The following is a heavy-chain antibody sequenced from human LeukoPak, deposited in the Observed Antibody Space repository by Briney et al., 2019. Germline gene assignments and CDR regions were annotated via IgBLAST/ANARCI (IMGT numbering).Heavy chain of an antibody. D-gene: IGHD3-3*02. V-gene: IGHV3-23*01. CDR2: ISGSGGST. J-gene: IGHJ4*02. CDR3: ARDHLPRSHYFDY. Sequence: GGSLRLSCAASGFTFSSYAMSWVRQAPGKGLEWVSAISGSGGSTYYADSVKGRFTISRDNSKNTLYLQMNSLRAEDTAVYYCARDHLPRSHYFDYWGQGTLVTVSS. CDR1: GFTFSSYA.